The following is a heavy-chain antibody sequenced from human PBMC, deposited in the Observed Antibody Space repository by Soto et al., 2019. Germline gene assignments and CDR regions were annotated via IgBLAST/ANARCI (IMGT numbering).Heavy chain of an antibody. Sequence: QVQLQESGPGLVKPSQTLSLTCTVSGGSISSGGYFWTWIRQHPGEGLEWMGYIYYSGKTYHNPSLKSRATISVDTSKNQFSLKLSSVTAADTAVYYCARAPLISIFFAYGMDVWGQGTTVTVSS. CDR1: GGSISSGGYF. J-gene: IGHJ6*02. D-gene: IGHD3-3*02. CDR3: ARAPLISIFFAYGMDV. V-gene: IGHV4-31*03. CDR2: IYYSGKT.